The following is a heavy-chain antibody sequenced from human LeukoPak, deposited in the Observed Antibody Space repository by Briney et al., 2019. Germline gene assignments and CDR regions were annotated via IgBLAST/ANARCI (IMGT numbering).Heavy chain of an antibody. CDR2: IKQDGSEK. CDR1: GFTFSSYW. D-gene: IGHD3-10*01. CDR3: ARTRKWWFGDPEVGYYYGMDV. J-gene: IGHJ6*02. Sequence: GGSLRLSCAASGFTFSSYWMSWVRQAPGKGLEWVANIKQDGSEKYYVDSVKGRFTISRDNAKNSLYLQMNSLRAEDTAVYYCARTRKWWFGDPEVGYYYGMDVWGQGTTVTVSS. V-gene: IGHV3-7*01.